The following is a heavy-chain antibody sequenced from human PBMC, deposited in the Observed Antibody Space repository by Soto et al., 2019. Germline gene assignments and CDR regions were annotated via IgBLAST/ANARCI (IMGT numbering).Heavy chain of an antibody. CDR3: AKDIAYCGGDCYSNYGMDV. CDR1: GFTFSSYA. V-gene: IGHV3-23*01. J-gene: IGHJ6*02. D-gene: IGHD2-21*02. Sequence: GSLRLSCAASGFTFSSYAMSWVRQAPGKGLEWVSAISGSGGSTYYADSVKGRFTISRDNSKNTLYLQMNSLRAEDTAVYYCAKDIAYCGGDCYSNYGMDVWGQGTTVTVSS. CDR2: ISGSGGST.